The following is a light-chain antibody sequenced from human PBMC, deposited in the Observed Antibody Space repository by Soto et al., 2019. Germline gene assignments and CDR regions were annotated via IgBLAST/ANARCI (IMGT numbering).Light chain of an antibody. J-gene: IGKJ2*01. V-gene: IGKV3-20*01. Sequence: EIVVTQSPGTLSLSPGERTTLSCRASQSVSSSYLAWYQQKPGQAPRLLIYGASSRATGIPDRFSGSGSGTGFTLTISRLEPEDFAVDYCQQYGSSPQTFGQGTRLESK. CDR2: GAS. CDR3: QQYGSSPQT. CDR1: QSVSSSY.